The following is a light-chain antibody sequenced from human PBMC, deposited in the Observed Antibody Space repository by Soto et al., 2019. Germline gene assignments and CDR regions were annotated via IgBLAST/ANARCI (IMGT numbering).Light chain of an antibody. V-gene: IGKV1-39*01. J-gene: IGKJ4*01. CDR1: QSMSSF. CDR2: GAT. CDR3: LQSYSSPLT. Sequence: DLQMTQSPSSLSASVGDRVIITCRASQSMSSFLNWYQQKPGKAPKLLIYGATSLQSGVPSRFSGSGSGTDFTLTISSLQPEDFATYYCLQSYSSPLTFGGGTKVEIK.